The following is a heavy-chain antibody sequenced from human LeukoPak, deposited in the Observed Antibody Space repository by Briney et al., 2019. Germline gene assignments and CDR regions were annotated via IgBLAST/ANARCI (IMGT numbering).Heavy chain of an antibody. D-gene: IGHD6-19*01. J-gene: IGHJ4*02. CDR1: VFTFSTYW. V-gene: IGHV3-7*01. CDR3: ARDRGGSGWYEFES. CDR2: IKPEGSEK. Sequence: PGGSVRLSRGDSVFTFSTYWLRGVRQVPGRGREGVASIKPEGSEKYYVDSVKGRFTISRDNAKNSLYLQLNSLRAEDTALFYCARDRGGSGWYEFESWGQGTLVSVSS.